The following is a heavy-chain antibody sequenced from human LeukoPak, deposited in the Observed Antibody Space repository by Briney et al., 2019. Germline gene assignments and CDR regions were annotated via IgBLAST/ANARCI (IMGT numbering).Heavy chain of an antibody. Sequence: GGSLRLSCAASGFRFASYDIHWVRQAPGKGLEWVTFIESDGSKEYYADSVKGRFTISRDNSKNTVYVQMKSLRPEDTAVYYCAKEGSGWYYLDYWGQGTVVTVSS. V-gene: IGHV3-30*02. J-gene: IGHJ4*02. D-gene: IGHD6-19*01. CDR3: AKEGSGWYYLDY. CDR1: GFRFASYD. CDR2: IESDGSKE.